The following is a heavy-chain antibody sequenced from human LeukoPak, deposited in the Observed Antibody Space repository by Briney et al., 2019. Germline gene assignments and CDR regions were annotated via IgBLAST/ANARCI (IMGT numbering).Heavy chain of an antibody. CDR2: ISGSGGTT. D-gene: IGHD3-22*01. CDR1: GFTFSAYA. CDR3: AKDYYYDSSGYYYGDAFDI. Sequence: GGSLRLSCAASGFTFSAYAMAWVRQAPGKGLEWVSTISGSGGTTYSADSVKGRFTISRDNSKNILYLQVNSLRAGDTAVYYCAKDYYYDSSGYYYGDAFDIWGQGTMVTVSS. V-gene: IGHV3-23*01. J-gene: IGHJ3*02.